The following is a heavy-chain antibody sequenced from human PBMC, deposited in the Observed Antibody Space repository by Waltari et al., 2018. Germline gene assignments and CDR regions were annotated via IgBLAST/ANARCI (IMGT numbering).Heavy chain of an antibody. CDR1: GGSISSSSYY. CDR3: ATTFKSGEDGPNIA. V-gene: IGHV4-39*07. Sequence: QLQLQESGPGLVKPSETLSLTCTVSGGSISSSSYYWGWIRQPPGKGLEWIGSIYYSGSTYYNPSLKSRVTISVDTSKNQFSLKLSSVTAADTAVYYCATTFKSGEDGPNIAWGQGTLVTVSS. CDR2: IYYSGST. J-gene: IGHJ5*02. D-gene: IGHD3-10*01.